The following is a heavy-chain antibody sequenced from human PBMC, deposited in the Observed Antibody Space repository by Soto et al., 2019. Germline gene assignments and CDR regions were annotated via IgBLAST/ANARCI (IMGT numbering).Heavy chain of an antibody. CDR3: ARATGTLRSRNCDY. Sequence: SETLSLTCSVSGGSISTVGHYWTWIRQPPGKGLEWIGSIYHTGSTYYSKSLRSRLTMSVDTSKSQFSLRLSSVTAADTAVYYCARATGTLRSRNCDYWGQGSLGTVSS. CDR1: GGSISTVGHY. D-gene: IGHD1-1*01. CDR2: IYHTGST. J-gene: IGHJ4*02. V-gene: IGHV4-31*03.